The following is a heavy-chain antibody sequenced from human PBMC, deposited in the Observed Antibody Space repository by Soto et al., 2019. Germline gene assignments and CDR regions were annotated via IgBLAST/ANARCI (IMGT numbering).Heavy chain of an antibody. CDR3: AREIGQWLVNNWFDP. Sequence: ASVKVSCKASGYTFTSYGISWVRQAPGQGLEWMGWISAYNGNTNYAQKLQGRVTMTTDTSTSTAYMELRSLRSDDTAVYYCAREIGQWLVNNWFDPWGQGTLVTSPQ. V-gene: IGHV1-18*01. D-gene: IGHD6-19*01. CDR1: GYTFTSYG. J-gene: IGHJ5*02. CDR2: ISAYNGNT.